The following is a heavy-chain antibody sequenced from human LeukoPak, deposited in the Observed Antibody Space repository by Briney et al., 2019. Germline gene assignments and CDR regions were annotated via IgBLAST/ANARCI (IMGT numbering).Heavy chain of an antibody. V-gene: IGHV3-21*01. Sequence: GGSLRLSCGASGFTFSNYWMSWVRQAPGKGLEWVSSISGSSIYIYHADSVKGRFTISRDNAKNSLYLQMNSLRAEDTAVYYCARGRSDWYFDYWGQGTLVTVSS. CDR1: GFTFSNYW. J-gene: IGHJ4*02. D-gene: IGHD6-19*01. CDR3: ARGRSDWYFDY. CDR2: ISGSSIYI.